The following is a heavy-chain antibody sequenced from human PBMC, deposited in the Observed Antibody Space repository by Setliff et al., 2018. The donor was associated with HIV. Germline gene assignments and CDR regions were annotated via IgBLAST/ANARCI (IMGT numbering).Heavy chain of an antibody. V-gene: IGHV4-61*03. CDR2: IQHSGRT. J-gene: IGHJ4*02. CDR3: AQLGMVDDFDY. D-gene: IGHD1-1*01. CDR1: GGSVSSGGYY. Sequence: PSETLSLTCTVSGGSVSSGGYYWSWIRQPPGKGLEWIGEIQHSGRTNYNPSLKSRVTISVDTSKNHFSLKLRSVTAADTAVYYCAQLGMVDDFDYWGQGTLVTVSS.